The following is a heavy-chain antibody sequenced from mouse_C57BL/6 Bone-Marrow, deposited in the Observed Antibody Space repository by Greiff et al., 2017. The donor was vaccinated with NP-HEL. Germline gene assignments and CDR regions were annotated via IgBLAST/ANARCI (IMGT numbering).Heavy chain of an antibody. CDR1: GFSLTSYG. D-gene: IGHD2-5*01. CDR2: IWSGGST. CDR3: ARMGPYYSNYVGFDY. J-gene: IGHJ2*01. V-gene: IGHV2-2*01. Sequence: VKVVESGPGLVQPSQSLSITCTVSGFSLTSYGVHWVRQSPGKGLEWLGVIWSGGSTDYNAAFISRLSISKDNSKSQVFFKMNSLQADDTAIYYCARMGPYYSNYVGFDYWGQGTTLTVSS.